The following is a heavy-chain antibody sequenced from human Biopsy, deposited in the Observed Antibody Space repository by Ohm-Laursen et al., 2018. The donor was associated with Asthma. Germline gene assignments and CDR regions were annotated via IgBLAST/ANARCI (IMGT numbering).Heavy chain of an antibody. D-gene: IGHD2-21*02. J-gene: IGHJ6*02. CDR2: ISYDGRST. CDR3: ARGGLHYYEYYGMDV. V-gene: IGHV3-30*04. Sequence: GQTLSLTCAASGFTFDNYTMHWVRQAPGKGLEWVTIISYDGRSTYYADSVEGRFTISRDNSKNTLFLQMSSLRPEDTAVYYCARGGLHYYEYYGMDVWGQGTTVTVSS. CDR1: GFTFDNYT.